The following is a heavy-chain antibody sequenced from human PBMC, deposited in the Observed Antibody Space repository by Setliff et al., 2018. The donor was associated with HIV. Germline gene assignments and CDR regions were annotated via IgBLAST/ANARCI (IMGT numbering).Heavy chain of an antibody. Sequence: PSETLSLTCAVYGETFNGYFWTWIRQSPGKGLEWIGELNHSGNINQNPSLRSGFTLSVDTSKNQFSLTLNSVTAADTAVYYCARGREVIRDTYYSYFYMDVWSGGTPVTVSS. V-gene: IGHV4-34*01. CDR2: LNHSGNI. CDR3: ARGREVIRDTYYSYFYMDV. D-gene: IGHD3-22*01. CDR1: GETFNGYF. J-gene: IGHJ6*04.